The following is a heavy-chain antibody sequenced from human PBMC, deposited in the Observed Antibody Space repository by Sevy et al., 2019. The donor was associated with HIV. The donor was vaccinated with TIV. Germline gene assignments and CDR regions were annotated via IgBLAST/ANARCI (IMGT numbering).Heavy chain of an antibody. J-gene: IGHJ6*02. CDR3: AREREFTIFGVLIEYGMDV. Sequence: GGSLRLSCAASGFTVSSNYMSWVRQAPGKGLEWVSVIYSGGTTYYADSVKGRFNISRDNSKNTLYLQMNNLRAEDTAVYYCAREREFTIFGVLIEYGMDVWGQGTTVTVSS. D-gene: IGHD3-3*01. V-gene: IGHV3-53*01. CDR2: IYSGGTT. CDR1: GFTVSSNY.